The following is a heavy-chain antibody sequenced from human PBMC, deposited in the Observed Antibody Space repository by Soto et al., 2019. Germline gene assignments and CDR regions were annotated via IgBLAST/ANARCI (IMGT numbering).Heavy chain of an antibody. Sequence: GGSLRLSCTAPGFTFGTYAMNWVRQAPGKGLEWVTTISASGGSTYYADSVKGRFTISRDNSNNMLYLQMKSLRAEDTALYYCARGSHSSGWEPFYYWGQGTLVTVSS. CDR1: GFTFGTYA. CDR2: ISASGGST. D-gene: IGHD6-19*01. J-gene: IGHJ4*02. CDR3: ARGSHSSGWEPFYY. V-gene: IGHV3-23*01.